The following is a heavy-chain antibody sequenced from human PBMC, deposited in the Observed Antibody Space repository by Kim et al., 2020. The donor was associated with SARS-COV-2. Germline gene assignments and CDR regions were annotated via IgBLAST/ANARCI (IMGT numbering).Heavy chain of an antibody. Sequence: SETLSLTCIVSGGSVSSYSWNWIRQPPGKGLEWIGYIYYSGSTNYNPSLNSRVTMSVDTSKNQFSLKLSSVTAADTAVYYCARDTGGDLALKDNWFDPWGQGTLVTVSS. CDR3: ARDTGGDLALKDNWFDP. D-gene: IGHD2-21*02. CDR2: IYYSGST. CDR1: GGSVSSYS. V-gene: IGHV4-59*02. J-gene: IGHJ5*02.